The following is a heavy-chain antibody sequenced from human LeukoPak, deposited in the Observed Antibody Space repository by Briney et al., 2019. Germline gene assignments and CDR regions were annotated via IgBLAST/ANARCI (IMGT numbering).Heavy chain of an antibody. J-gene: IGHJ4*02. V-gene: IGHV3-11*01. CDR2: ISSSGSTI. CDR3: AKDLYYDFWSGYYTGGYFDY. D-gene: IGHD3-3*01. Sequence: GGSLRLSCAASGFTFSDYYMSWIRQAPGKGLEWVSYISSSGSTIYYADSVKGRFTISRDNAKNSLYLQMNSLRAEDTAVYYCAKDLYYDFWSGYYTGGYFDYWGQGTLVTVSS. CDR1: GFTFSDYY.